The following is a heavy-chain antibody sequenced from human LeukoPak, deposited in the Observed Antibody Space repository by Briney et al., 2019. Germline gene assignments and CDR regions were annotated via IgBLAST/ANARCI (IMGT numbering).Heavy chain of an antibody. D-gene: IGHD2-21*01. CDR3: ARGRIALNWFDP. Sequence: SETLSLTCIVSGASIRSYYWSRIRQPPGKGLEWIGYIYHTGSTNYNPSLKSRVTMSVDTSKNQFSLKLKSVTAADTAVYYCARGRIALNWFDPWGQGALVTVSS. V-gene: IGHV4-59*01. J-gene: IGHJ5*02. CDR2: IYHTGST. CDR1: GASIRSYY.